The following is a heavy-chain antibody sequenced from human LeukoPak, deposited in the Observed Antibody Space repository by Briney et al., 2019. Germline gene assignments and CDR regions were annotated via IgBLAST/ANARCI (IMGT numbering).Heavy chain of an antibody. V-gene: IGHV4-34*01. CDR1: GGSFSGYY. CDR2: INHSGST. CDR3: ARHMVRGVIIHPFDY. Sequence: GSLRLSCAVYGGSFSGYYWSWIRQPPGKGLEWIGEINHSGSTNYNPSLKSRVTISVDTSKNQFSLKLSSVTAADTAVYYCARHMVRGVIIHPFDYWGQGTLVTVSS. D-gene: IGHD3-10*01. J-gene: IGHJ4*02.